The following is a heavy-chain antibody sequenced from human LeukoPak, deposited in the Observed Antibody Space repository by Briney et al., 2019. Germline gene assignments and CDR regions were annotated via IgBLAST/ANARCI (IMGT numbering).Heavy chain of an antibody. CDR2: IYYSEST. J-gene: IGHJ6*03. CDR1: GGSISSYY. V-gene: IGHV4-59*01. D-gene: IGHD6-19*01. Sequence: SQTLSLTCTVSGGSISSYYWSWIRQPPGKGLEWIGYIYYSESTNYNPSLKSRVTISVDTSKNQFSLKLSSVTAADTAVYYCARAHSSGWVPPYYYYYYYYMDVWGKGTTVTVSS. CDR3: ARAHSSGWVPPYYYYYYYYMDV.